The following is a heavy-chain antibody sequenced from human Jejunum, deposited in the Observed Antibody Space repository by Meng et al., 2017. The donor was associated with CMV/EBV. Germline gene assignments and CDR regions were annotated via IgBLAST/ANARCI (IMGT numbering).Heavy chain of an antibody. CDR2: VFRGGGT. CDR3: VPDIVIVPVSY. J-gene: IGHJ4*02. Sequence: CVVAGFTVSSGYMTWVRQAPGKGLEWVSAVFRGGGTTYADSVKGRFTVSSDNSKNTVFLQMNSLRTDDTAQYYCVPDIVIVPVSYWGQGTLVTVSS. D-gene: IGHD2-2*01. CDR1: GFTVSSGY. V-gene: IGHV3-66*02.